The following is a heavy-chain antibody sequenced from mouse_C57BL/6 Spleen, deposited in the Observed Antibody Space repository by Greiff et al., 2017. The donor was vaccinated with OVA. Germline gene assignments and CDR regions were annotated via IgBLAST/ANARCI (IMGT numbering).Heavy chain of an antibody. CDR1: GFTFSSYA. CDR3: ARDQGNYPYYAMDY. J-gene: IGHJ4*01. Sequence: EVHLVESGGGLVKPGGSLKLSCAASGFTFSSYAMSWVRQTPEKRLEWVATISDGGSYTYYPDNVKGRFTISRDNAKNNLYLQMSHLKSEDTAMYYCARDQGNYPYYAMDYWGQGTSVTVSS. D-gene: IGHD2-1*01. V-gene: IGHV5-4*01. CDR2: ISDGGSYT.